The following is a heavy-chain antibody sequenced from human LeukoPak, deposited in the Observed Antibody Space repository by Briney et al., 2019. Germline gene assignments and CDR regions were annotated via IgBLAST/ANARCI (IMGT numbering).Heavy chain of an antibody. CDR3: IRTRYYYDSSGRILDY. D-gene: IGHD3-22*01. CDR1: GFTFGDYA. Sequence: GGSLRLSCTASGFTFGDYAMSWVRQAPGKGLEWVGFIRSKLYGGTTEHAASVKGIFTISRDDSKSIAYLQMNSLKTEDTAMYFCIRTRYYYDSSGRILDYWGQGTLVTVSS. J-gene: IGHJ4*02. V-gene: IGHV3-49*04. CDR2: IRSKLYGGTT.